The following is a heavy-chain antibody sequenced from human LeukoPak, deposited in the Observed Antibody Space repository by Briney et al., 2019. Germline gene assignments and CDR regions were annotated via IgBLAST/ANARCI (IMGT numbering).Heavy chain of an antibody. CDR3: ATTRAAAGTLDAFDI. V-gene: IGHV4-59*12. CDR2: IYYSGST. Sequence: SETLSLTCTVSGGSISSYYWSWIRQPPGKGLEWIGYIYYSGSTNYNPSLKSRVTISVDTSKNQFSLKLSSVTAADTAVYYCATTRAAAGTLDAFDIWGQGTMVTVSS. J-gene: IGHJ3*02. D-gene: IGHD6-13*01. CDR1: GGSISSYY.